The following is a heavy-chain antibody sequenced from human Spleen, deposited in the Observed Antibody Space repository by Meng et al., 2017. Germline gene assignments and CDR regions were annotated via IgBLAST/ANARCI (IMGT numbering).Heavy chain of an antibody. V-gene: IGHV3-53*05. CDR3: AKDMGSGWRTFFDY. CDR2: IYSGGST. Sequence: GESLKISCAASGFTVSSNYMSWVRQAPGKGLEWVSVIYSGGSTYYADSVKGRFTISRDNAKNSLYLQMNSLRAEDMALYYCAKDMGSGWRTFFDYWGQGTLVTVSS. D-gene: IGHD6-19*01. J-gene: IGHJ4*02. CDR1: GFTVSSNY.